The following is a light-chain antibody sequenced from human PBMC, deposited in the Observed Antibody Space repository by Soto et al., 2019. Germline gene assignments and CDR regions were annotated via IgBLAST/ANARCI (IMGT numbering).Light chain of an antibody. Sequence: QSALGHPASVPWSPGHSITISCTGTSGFVGSFSLVSWYQQHPGKAPKVMISEGHRRPSGVPDRFSGSTSVNSASLTISGLQADDEADYYCCLYIGANNYVFGTGTKVTVL. CDR3: CLYIGANNYV. CDR2: EGH. J-gene: IGLJ1*01. CDR1: SGFVGSFSL. V-gene: IGLV2-23*01.